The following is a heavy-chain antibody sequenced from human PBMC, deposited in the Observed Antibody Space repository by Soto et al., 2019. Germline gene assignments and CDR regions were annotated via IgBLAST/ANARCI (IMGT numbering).Heavy chain of an antibody. D-gene: IGHD3-10*01. CDR1: GGSISSGGYS. J-gene: IGHJ6*02. CDR2: IYHSGST. Sequence: QLQLQASGSGLVKPSQTLSLTCAVSGGSISSGGYSWSWIRQPPGKGLEWIGYIYHSGSTYYNPSLKSRVTISVDRSKNQFSLKLSSVAAADTAVYYCARVYGSGSSPYYYYGMDVWGQGTTVTVSS. CDR3: ARVYGSGSSPYYYYGMDV. V-gene: IGHV4-30-2*01.